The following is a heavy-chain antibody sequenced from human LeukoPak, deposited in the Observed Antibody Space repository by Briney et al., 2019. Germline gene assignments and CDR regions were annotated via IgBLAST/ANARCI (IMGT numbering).Heavy chain of an antibody. V-gene: IGHV3-30*18. J-gene: IGHJ6*04. Sequence: GRSLRLSCAAAGFTFSGYGMRWVRQPPGKGLEWVAVISYHGSSKYYADFVKGGFTISRDKSKNTLYLPMHSLRAEDTAVYYCAKGAVDTAKVDYYYYYGMDVWGKGTTVTVSS. CDR2: ISYHGSSK. D-gene: IGHD5-18*01. CDR3: AKGAVDTAKVDYYYYYGMDV. CDR1: GFTFSGYG.